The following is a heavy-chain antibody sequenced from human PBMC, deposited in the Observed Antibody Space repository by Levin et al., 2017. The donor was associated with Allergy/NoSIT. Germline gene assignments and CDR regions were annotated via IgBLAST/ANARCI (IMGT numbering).Heavy chain of an antibody. D-gene: IGHD6-13*01. V-gene: IGHV4-34*01. CDR2: INHSGST. CDR3: ARVPTRGRYSSSRVVNYFQH. Sequence: SETLSLTCAVYGGSFSGYYWSWIRQPPGKGLEWIGEINHSGSTNYNPSLKSRVTISVDTSKNQFSLKLSSVTAADTAVYYCARVPTRGRYSSSRVVNYFQHWGQGTLVTVSS. J-gene: IGHJ1*01. CDR1: GGSFSGYY.